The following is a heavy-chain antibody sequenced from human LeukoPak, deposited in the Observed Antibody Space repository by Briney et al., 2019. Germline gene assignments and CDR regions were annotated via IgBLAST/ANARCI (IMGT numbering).Heavy chain of an antibody. V-gene: IGHV3-7*03. CDR2: IEKKGDGK. CDR1: GLTLTNFW. Sequence: GGSLRLSCAASGLTLTNFWMSWVRQAPGKGLEWVATIEKKGDGKYYVDSVKGRFTISRDTAENSLYLQMNSLRVEDTAIYYCAMDDTNYWGQGTLVTVSP. D-gene: IGHD2-2*03. CDR3: AMDDTNY. J-gene: IGHJ4*02.